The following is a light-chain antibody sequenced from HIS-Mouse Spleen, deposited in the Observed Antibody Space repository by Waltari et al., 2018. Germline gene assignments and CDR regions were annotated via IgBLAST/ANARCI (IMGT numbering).Light chain of an antibody. CDR1: ALPKHY. CDR2: KDS. V-gene: IGLV3-25*03. J-gene: IGLJ2*01. CDR3: QSADSSGTSHVV. Sequence: SYELTQPPSVSVSPGQTARITCSGDALPKHYAYWYQQKPGQAPVLVIYKDSERPSGIPERFSGSSSGTTVTLTISGVQAEDEADYYCQSADSSGTSHVVFGGGTKLTVL.